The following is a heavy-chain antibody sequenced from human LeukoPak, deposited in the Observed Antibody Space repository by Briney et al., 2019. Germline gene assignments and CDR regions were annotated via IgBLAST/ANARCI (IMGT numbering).Heavy chain of an antibody. CDR3: ARQNGGYSYGYRGDYFDY. J-gene: IGHJ4*02. CDR2: IYYSGGT. Sequence: SETLSLTCTVSGGSISSYYWSWIRQPPGKGLEWIGYIYYSGGTNYNPSLKSRVTISVDTSKNQFSLKLSSVTAADTAVYYCARQNGGYSYGYRGDYFDYWGQGTLVTVSS. CDR1: GGSISSYY. V-gene: IGHV4-59*08. D-gene: IGHD5-18*01.